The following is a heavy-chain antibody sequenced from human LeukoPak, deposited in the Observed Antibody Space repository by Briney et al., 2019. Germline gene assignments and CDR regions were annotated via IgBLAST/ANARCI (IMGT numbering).Heavy chain of an antibody. CDR2: ISGSGGST. V-gene: IGHV3-23*01. D-gene: IGHD2-2*01. Sequence: GGSLRLSCAASGFTFSSYAMSWVRQAPGKGLEGVSAISGSGGSTYYADSVKGRFTISRDNSKNTLYLQMNSLRAEDTAVYYCAKVRRDIVVVPAASFDYWGQGTLVTVSS. J-gene: IGHJ4*02. CDR1: GFTFSSYA. CDR3: AKVRRDIVVVPAASFDY.